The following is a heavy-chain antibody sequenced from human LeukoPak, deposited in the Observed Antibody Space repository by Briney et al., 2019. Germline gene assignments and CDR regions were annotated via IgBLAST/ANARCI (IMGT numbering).Heavy chain of an antibody. CDR2: ISYDGSNK. V-gene: IGHV3-30*18. CDR1: GFTFSSYG. CDR3: AKGGSQWLRLGYRGTGEAFLDY. D-gene: IGHD5-12*01. Sequence: GRSLRLSCAASGFTFSSYGMHWVRQAPGKGLEWVAVISYDGSNKYYADSVKGRFTISRDNSKNTLYLQMNSLRAEDTAVYYCAKGGSQWLRLGYRGTGEAFLDYWGQGTLVTVSS. J-gene: IGHJ4*02.